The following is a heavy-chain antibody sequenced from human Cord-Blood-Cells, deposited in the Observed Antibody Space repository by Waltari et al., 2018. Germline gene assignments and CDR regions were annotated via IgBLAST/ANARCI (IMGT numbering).Heavy chain of an antibody. CDR2: INHSGST. CDR3: ARGAAPPLAAAGNWFDP. D-gene: IGHD6-13*01. Sequence: QVQLQQWGAGLLKPSETLSLTCAVYGGSFSGYYWSWIRQPPGKGLEWIGEINHSGSTNYTPSLKSRVTISVDTSKNQFSLKLSSVTAAETAVYYCARGAAPPLAAAGNWFDPCGQGTLVTVSS. V-gene: IGHV4-34*01. J-gene: IGHJ5*02. CDR1: GGSFSGYY.